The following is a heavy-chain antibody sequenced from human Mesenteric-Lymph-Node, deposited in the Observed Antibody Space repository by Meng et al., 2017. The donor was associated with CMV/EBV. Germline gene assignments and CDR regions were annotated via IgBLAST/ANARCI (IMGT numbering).Heavy chain of an antibody. CDR2: IYPGDSDP. D-gene: IGHD2-8*02. V-gene: IGHV5-51*01. CDR3: ARDATGGRYHFDY. CDR1: GYMFPNHW. J-gene: IGHJ4*02. Sequence: GESLKISCKGSGYMFPNHWIAWVRQMPGKGLEWMGIIYPGDSDPRYSPSFQGQVTISADTSISTAYLQWSSLKASDSGIYYCARDATGGRYHFDYWGQGMVVTVSS.